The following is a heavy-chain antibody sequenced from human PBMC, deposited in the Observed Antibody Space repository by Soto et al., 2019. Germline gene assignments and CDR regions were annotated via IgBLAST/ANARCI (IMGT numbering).Heavy chain of an antibody. J-gene: IGHJ4*02. CDR2: IYYSGST. CDR3: AISGGNSFYFDY. CDR1: GGSISSGDYY. D-gene: IGHD2-21*02. V-gene: IGHV4-30-4*01. Sequence: QVQLQESGPGLVKPSQTLSLTCTVSGGSISSGDYYWSWIRQPPGKGPEWIGYIYYSGSTYYNPSLKSRVTMSVDTSKNQFSLKLSSVTAADTAVYYCAISGGNSFYFDYWGQGTLVTVSS.